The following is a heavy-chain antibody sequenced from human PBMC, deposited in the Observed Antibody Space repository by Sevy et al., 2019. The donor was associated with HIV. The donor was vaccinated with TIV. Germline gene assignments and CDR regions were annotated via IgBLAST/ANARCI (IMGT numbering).Heavy chain of an antibody. V-gene: IGHV3-23*01. J-gene: IGHJ4*02. D-gene: IGHD6-13*01. CDR3: AKSHFPVIAAAGPNDY. Sequence: GGSLRLSCAASGFTFSSYAMSWVRQAPGKGLEWVSAISGSGGSTYYADSVKGRFTISRDNSKNTLYLQMNSLRAEDTAVYYCAKSHFPVIAAAGPNDYWGQGTLVTVSS. CDR1: GFTFSSYA. CDR2: ISGSGGST.